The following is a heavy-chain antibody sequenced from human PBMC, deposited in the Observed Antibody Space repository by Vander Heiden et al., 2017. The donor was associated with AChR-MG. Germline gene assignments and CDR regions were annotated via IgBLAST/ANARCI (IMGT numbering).Heavy chain of an antibody. D-gene: IGHD3-16*01. CDR3: TRGPDQSKTGGP. V-gene: IGHV4-61*08. CDR2: ISNSGST. Sequence: QVQLQESGPGLVKPSETLSLTCTVSGGSVSSGGYWSWIRQPPGKGLEWIGYISNSGSTDYNHSLKSRVTISVDTSKNQFSLKLTSVTAADTAVYYCTRGPDQSKTGGPWGQGTLVTVSS. J-gene: IGHJ5*02. CDR1: GGSVSSGGY.